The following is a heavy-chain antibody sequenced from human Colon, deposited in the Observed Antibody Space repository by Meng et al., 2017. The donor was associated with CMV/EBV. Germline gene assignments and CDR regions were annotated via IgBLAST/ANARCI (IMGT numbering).Heavy chain of an antibody. J-gene: IGHJ4*02. Sequence: FGSGGGLVRPGGFFHLSCFGLGFTFSTYGMSWLRQAPGKGLEWVSGISRSGAYTHYADSVKGRFTISRDNSKNTLSLQMNSLRAEDTAVYYCAKVFQGYDWNPLDYWGQGALVTVSS. V-gene: IGHV3-23*01. CDR3: AKVFQGYDWNPLDY. CDR1: GFTFSTYG. CDR2: ISRSGAYT. D-gene: IGHD1-20*01.